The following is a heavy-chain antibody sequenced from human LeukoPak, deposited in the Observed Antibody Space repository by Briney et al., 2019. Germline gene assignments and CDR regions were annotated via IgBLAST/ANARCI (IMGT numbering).Heavy chain of an antibody. CDR1: GGSISNSRDY. Sequence: SETLSLTCTVSGGSISNSRDYWAWIRQPPGKGLEWIANIYYSGSTYYNPSLKSRVTISVDTSKNQFSLKLSSVTAADTAVYYCARRTFGGVIKYWGQGTLVTVSS. V-gene: IGHV4-39*07. D-gene: IGHD3-16*01. CDR2: IYYSGST. J-gene: IGHJ4*02. CDR3: ARRTFGGVIKY.